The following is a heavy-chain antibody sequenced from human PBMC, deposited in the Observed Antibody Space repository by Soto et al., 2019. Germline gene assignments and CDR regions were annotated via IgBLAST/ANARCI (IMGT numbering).Heavy chain of an antibody. CDR1: GFTFTNYG. V-gene: IGHV3-30*18. CDR3: MKDKYDFGGGYGPDY. J-gene: IGHJ4*02. D-gene: IGHD3-3*01. CDR2: ISYDGSNK. Sequence: QVQLVESGGGVVQPGRSLRLSCAASGFTFTNYGMHWVRQAPGKGLEWVAVISYDGSNKYYADSVKGRFTISRDNSKNTLYLQMNSLRAEDTVVYYGMKDKYDFGGGYGPDYWCQGTLLSVS.